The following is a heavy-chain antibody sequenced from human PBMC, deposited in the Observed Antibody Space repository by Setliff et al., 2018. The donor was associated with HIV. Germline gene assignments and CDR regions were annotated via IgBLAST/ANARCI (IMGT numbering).Heavy chain of an antibody. J-gene: IGHJ4*02. CDR1: GYSFTTLW. D-gene: IGHD3-10*01. Sequence: GESLKISCQASGYSFTTLWIAWVRQMPGKGLEWMGMVFPDDSDTRYSPSFQGQVSMSADKSINTAYLQWSSLKASDTAVYYCVRSMGFKATTRLDFWGPGTLVTVSS. V-gene: IGHV5-51*01. CDR2: VFPDDSDT. CDR3: VRSMGFKATTRLDF.